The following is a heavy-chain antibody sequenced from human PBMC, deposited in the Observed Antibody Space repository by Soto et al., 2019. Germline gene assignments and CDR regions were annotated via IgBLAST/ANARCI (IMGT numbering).Heavy chain of an antibody. CDR3: ARGGGSTKVDY. D-gene: IGHD2-2*01. J-gene: IGHJ4*02. CDR2: PSNSGST. Sequence: QVQLRESGPGLVKPSQTLSLTCTVSGGSITSSGYYWSWIRQHPGEGLGWIGFPSNSGSTSYNPSLKSRVTISVEASSNQFSLNLKSVTAADTAVYYCARGGGSTKVDYWGQGTLVTVSP. CDR1: GGSITSSGYY. V-gene: IGHV4-31*03.